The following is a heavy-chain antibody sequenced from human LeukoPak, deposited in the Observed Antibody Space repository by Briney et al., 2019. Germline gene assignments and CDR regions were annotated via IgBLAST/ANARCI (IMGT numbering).Heavy chain of an antibody. J-gene: IGHJ4*02. CDR2: IYYSGST. V-gene: IGHV4-39*01. CDR3: ARGSLGGVIVYFDY. CDR1: GGSISSSSYY. Sequence: PSETLSLTCIVSGGSISSSSYYWGWIRQPPGKGLEWIGSIYYSGSTYYNPSLKSRVTISVDTSKNQFSLKLSSVTAADTAVYYCARGSLGGVIVYFDYWGQGTLVTVSS. D-gene: IGHD3-16*02.